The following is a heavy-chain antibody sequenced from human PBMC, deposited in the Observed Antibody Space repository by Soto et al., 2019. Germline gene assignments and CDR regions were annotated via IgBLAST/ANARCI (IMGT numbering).Heavy chain of an antibody. V-gene: IGHV1-2*02. D-gene: IGHD3-22*01. J-gene: IGHJ4*02. Sequence: ASVKVSCKASGYTFTGYFMHWVRQAPGQGLEWMGWINPNSGDTKYAQKFQGRVTMTRDMSISTAYMELRRLTSDDTAVYYCARVRTYYDSSGSLDFWGQGTLVTVSS. CDR2: INPNSGDT. CDR1: GYTFTGYF. CDR3: ARVRTYYDSSGSLDF.